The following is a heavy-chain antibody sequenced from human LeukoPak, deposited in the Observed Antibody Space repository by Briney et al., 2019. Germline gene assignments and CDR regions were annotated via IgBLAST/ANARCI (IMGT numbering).Heavy chain of an antibody. V-gene: IGHV1-69*04. J-gene: IGHJ4*02. CDR1: GGTFSSYA. D-gene: IGHD4-4*01. CDR2: IIPILGIA. Sequence: SVKVSCKASGGTFSSYAISWVRQAPGQGLEWMGRIIPILGIANYAQKFQGRVTITADKSTSTAYMELSSLRSEDTAVYYCAREKGYSNPVFDYWGQGTLVTVSS. CDR3: AREKGYSNPVFDY.